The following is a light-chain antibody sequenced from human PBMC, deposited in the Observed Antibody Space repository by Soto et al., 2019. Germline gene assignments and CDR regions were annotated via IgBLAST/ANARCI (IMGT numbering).Light chain of an antibody. J-gene: IGLJ3*02. CDR2: NNY. Sequence: QSVLTQSPSASVTPGQRVTISCSGSSSNIGSNNVHWYQQLPGTAPKLLIYNNYQRPSGVPDRFSGSNPGNTATLTISRIEAGDEADYSCQVWDSSTEHWVFGGGTKVTVL. CDR3: QVWDSSTEHWV. CDR1: SSNIGSNN. V-gene: IGLV1-44*01.